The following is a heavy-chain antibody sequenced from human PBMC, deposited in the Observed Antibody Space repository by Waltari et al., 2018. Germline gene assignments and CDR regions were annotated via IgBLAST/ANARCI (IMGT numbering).Heavy chain of an antibody. CDR3: ARGALYCSGGGCYPDY. V-gene: IGHV3-21*01. Sequence: EVQLVESGGGLVKPGGSLRLSCAASGFTFSAYSMQWVRQAPGTGLEWVSSISSSSTSIYYADSVRGRFTISRDNAKNSLYLQMNSLRAEDTAVYYCARGALYCSGGGCYPDYWGQGTLVTVSS. J-gene: IGHJ4*02. D-gene: IGHD2-15*01. CDR1: GFTFSAYS. CDR2: ISSSSTSI.